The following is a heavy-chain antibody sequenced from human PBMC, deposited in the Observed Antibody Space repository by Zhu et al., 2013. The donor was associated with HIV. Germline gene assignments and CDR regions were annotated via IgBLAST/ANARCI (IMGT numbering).Heavy chain of an antibody. D-gene: IGHD6-19*01. J-gene: IGHJ6*02. V-gene: IGHV1-69*06. CDR3: ASARGEWQWAGTGGPYYYGMDV. CDR2: IIPIFGTA. CDR1: GGTFSSYA. Sequence: QVQLVQSGAEVKKPGSSVKVSCKASGGTFSSYAISWVRQAPGQGLEWMGGIIPIFGTANYAQKFQGRVTITADKSTSTAYMELSSLRSEDTAVYYCASARGEWQWAGTGGPYYYGMDVWGRRDRRSPSP.